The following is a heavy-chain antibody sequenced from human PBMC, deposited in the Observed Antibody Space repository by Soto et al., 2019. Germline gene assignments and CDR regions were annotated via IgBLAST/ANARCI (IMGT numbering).Heavy chain of an antibody. CDR3: TTAENYYDSSYFDY. CDR1: GFTLNNAW. CDR2: IKSKTDGGTT. J-gene: IGHJ4*02. D-gene: IGHD3-22*01. Sequence: EVQLVESGGDLVKPGGSLRLSCVASGFTLNNAWMNWVRQAPGKGLEWVGRIKSKTDGGTTDYAALVKGRFTISRDDSKTTLYLQKNGLKTEDTAVYYCTTAENYYDSSYFDYWGQGTLVTVSS. V-gene: IGHV3-15*01.